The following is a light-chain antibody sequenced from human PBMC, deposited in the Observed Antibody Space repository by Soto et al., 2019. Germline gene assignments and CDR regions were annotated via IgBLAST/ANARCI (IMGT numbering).Light chain of an antibody. CDR3: SSYTSNTTPYV. J-gene: IGLJ1*01. CDR1: SSDVGAYNY. CDR2: DVT. V-gene: IGLV2-14*01. Sequence: QSVLTQPASVSGSPGQSIAISCTGTSSDVGAYNYVSWYQQHPGKVPKLVLYDVTNRPSGVSDRFSGSKSGNTASLTISGLQAEDEADYYCSSYTSNTTPYVFGTGTKLTVL.